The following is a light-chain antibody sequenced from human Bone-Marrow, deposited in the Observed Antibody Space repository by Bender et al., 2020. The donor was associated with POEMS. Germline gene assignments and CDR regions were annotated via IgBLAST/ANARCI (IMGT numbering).Light chain of an antibody. J-gene: IGLJ3*02. V-gene: IGLV3-25*02. Sequence: SYEVTQPPSVSVSPGDTARITCSGDALPNQYVYWYQQKPGQAPVKVIYKDNERPSGTPERFSGSSSGTTATLTISGVQAEDEGDYYCQSYDNSLGGWVFGGGTKLTVL. CDR3: QSYDNSLGGWV. CDR1: ALPNQY. CDR2: KDN.